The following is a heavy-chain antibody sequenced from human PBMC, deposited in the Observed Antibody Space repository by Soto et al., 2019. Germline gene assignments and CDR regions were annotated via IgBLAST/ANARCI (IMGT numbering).Heavy chain of an antibody. V-gene: IGHV4-31*03. CDR3: ARDRGGRLEPPYYYYGMDV. J-gene: IGHJ6*02. CDR2: IYYSGST. CDR1: GGSISSGGYY. D-gene: IGHD3-10*01. Sequence: PSETLSLTCTVSGGSISSGGYYWSWIRQHPWKGLEWIGYIYYSGSTYYNPSLKSRVTISVDTSKNQFSLKLSSVTAADTAVYYCARDRGGRLEPPYYYYGMDVWGQGXTVTVYS.